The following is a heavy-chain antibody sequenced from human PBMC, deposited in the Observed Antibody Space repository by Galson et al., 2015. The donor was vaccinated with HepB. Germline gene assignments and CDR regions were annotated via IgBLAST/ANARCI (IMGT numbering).Heavy chain of an antibody. CDR3: AKAWGGN. CDR2: ITGSGGNT. J-gene: IGHJ4*02. Sequence: GLEWVSSITGSGGNTFYAASVKGRFTISRDNSKNTLYLQMRSLRAEDTAVYYCAKAWGGNWGQGTLVIVSS. D-gene: IGHD7-27*01. V-gene: IGHV3-23*01.